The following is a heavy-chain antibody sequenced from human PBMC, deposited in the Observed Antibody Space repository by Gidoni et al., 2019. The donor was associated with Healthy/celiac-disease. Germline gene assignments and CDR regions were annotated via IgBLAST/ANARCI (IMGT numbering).Heavy chain of an antibody. D-gene: IGHD6-19*01. CDR1: GYSFTSYW. CDR2: IHHGDSYT. CDR3: ARHREQWLATSYYYYGMDV. Sequence: EVQLVQSGAEVKKPGDALKISCTGSGYSFTSYWIDVVRQMPGKGLEWKGIIHHGDSYTRNSPSIRGQVTISADKSISTAYLQWSSLNASDTAMYHCARHREQWLATSYYYYGMDVWGQGTTVTVSS. J-gene: IGHJ6*02. V-gene: IGHV5-51*01.